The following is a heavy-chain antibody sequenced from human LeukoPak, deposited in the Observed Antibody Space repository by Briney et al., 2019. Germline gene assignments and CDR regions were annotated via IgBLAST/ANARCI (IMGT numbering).Heavy chain of an antibody. CDR2: IYYTGST. D-gene: IGHD4-17*01. J-gene: IGHJ5*02. V-gene: IGHV4-59*01. Sequence: SETPSLTCTVSGGSISGYYWSWIRQPPGKGLEWIGYIYYTGSTNYNPSLKSRVTISVDTSQNQFSLKVSSVTAADTAVYYCVRSKSGTYGWFDPWGQGTLVTVSS. CDR3: VRSKSGTYGWFDP. CDR1: GGSISGYY.